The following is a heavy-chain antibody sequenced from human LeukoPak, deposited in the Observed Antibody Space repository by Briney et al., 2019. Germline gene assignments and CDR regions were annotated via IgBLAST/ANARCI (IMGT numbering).Heavy chain of an antibody. Sequence: GGSLRLSCAASGFTFSNYYMNWVRQAPGKGLEWVANIKEDGSEKYYVDFVKGRLTISRDNANNSLYLQMNSLRVEDTAVYYCARESPQRSGYSYPHWGQGTLVTVSS. CDR3: ARESPQRSGYSYPH. D-gene: IGHD5-18*01. CDR1: GFTFSNYY. CDR2: IKEDGSEK. J-gene: IGHJ4*02. V-gene: IGHV3-7*01.